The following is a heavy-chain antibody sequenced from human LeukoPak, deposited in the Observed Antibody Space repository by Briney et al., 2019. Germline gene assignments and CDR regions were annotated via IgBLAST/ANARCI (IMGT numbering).Heavy chain of an antibody. CDR1: GFTFSSYA. Sequence: GGSLRLTCAASGFTFSSYAMSWVRQAPGKGLEWVSAISGSGGSTYYADSVKGRFTISRDNSKNTLYLQMNSLRAEDTAVYYCAKDAVKNYYDSSGYYSPSDYWGQGTLATVSS. D-gene: IGHD3-22*01. CDR3: AKDAVKNYYDSSGYYSPSDY. CDR2: ISGSGGST. J-gene: IGHJ4*02. V-gene: IGHV3-23*01.